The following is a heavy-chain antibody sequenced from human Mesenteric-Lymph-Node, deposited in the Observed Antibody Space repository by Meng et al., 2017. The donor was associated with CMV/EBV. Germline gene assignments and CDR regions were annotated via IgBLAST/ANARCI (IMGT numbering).Heavy chain of an antibody. V-gene: IGHV3-21*01. CDR1: GFNFYTYG. CDR3: ARALLNSNPSFFDY. D-gene: IGHD4-11*01. CDR2: IDSTGTSI. J-gene: IGHJ4*02. Sequence: GESLKISCVGSGFNFYTYGITWLRLAPRKGLEWVSSIDSTGTSIYYADSLKGRFTISRDNAKNSLYLQMHNLRAEDTAIYYCARALLNSNPSFFDYWGLGTLVTVSS.